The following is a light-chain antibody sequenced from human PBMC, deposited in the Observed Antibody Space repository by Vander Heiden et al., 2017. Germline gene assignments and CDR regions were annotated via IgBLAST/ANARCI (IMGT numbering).Light chain of an antibody. CDR1: QLGDKY. CDR3: QAWDSSTLYV. CDR2: QDS. Sequence: SYELTQPPSVSVSPGQTASITCSGDQLGDKYACWYQQKPGQSPVLVIYQDSKRPSGIPGRFSGSNSGNTATLTISGTQAMDEADYYCQAWDSSTLYVFGTGTKVTVL. V-gene: IGLV3-1*01. J-gene: IGLJ1*01.